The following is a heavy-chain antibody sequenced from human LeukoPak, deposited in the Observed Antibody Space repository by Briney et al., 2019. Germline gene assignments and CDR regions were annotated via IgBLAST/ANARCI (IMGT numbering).Heavy chain of an antibody. J-gene: IGHJ4*02. D-gene: IGHD6-13*01. CDR2: ISYDGSYK. Sequence: GGSLRLSCAASAFTFNNYGMHWVRQAPGKGLEWVAVISYDGSYKYYTDSVKGRFTISRDNSKNTLHLQMNSLRADDTAVYYCAKSLSDGYDYWGQGTPVTVSS. V-gene: IGHV3-30*18. CDR3: AKSLSDGYDY. CDR1: AFTFNNYG.